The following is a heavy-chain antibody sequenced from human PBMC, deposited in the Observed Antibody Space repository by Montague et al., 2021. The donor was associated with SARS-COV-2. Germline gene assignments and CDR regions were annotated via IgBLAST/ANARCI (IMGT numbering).Heavy chain of an antibody. Sequence: SETLSLTCTVSGDSISSGYFYWGWVRQPPGKGLEWVGTIHYSGVIYYNPSLKSRVTISVDTSRNQFSLKLSSVTAADTAIYYCARHLAISGPAAVSDYWGQGTLVTVSS. CDR3: ARHLAISGPAAVSDY. J-gene: IGHJ4*02. V-gene: IGHV4-39*01. D-gene: IGHD2-2*01. CDR2: IHYSGVI. CDR1: GDSISSGYFY.